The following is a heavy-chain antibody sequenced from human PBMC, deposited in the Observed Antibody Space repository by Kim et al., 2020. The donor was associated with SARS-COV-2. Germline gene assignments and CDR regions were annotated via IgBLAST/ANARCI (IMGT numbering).Heavy chain of an antibody. V-gene: IGHV4-34*01. Sequence: SETLSLTCAVYGGSFSGYYWSWIRQPPGKGLEWIGEINHSGSTNYNPSLKSRVTISVDTSKNQFSLKLSSVTAADTAVYYCAIRGYSSGWIYYYGMDVWGQGTTVTVSS. CDR2: INHSGST. CDR1: GGSFSGYY. J-gene: IGHJ6*02. D-gene: IGHD6-19*01. CDR3: AIRGYSSGWIYYYGMDV.